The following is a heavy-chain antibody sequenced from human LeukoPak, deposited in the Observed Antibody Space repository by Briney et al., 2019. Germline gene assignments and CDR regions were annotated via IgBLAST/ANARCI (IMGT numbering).Heavy chain of an antibody. D-gene: IGHD5-18*01. CDR2: IFYSGST. J-gene: IGHJ6*03. CDR3: ARGIQLWPSQGYYMDV. Sequence: SETLSLTCTVSGDSITTTNYYWGWIRQPPGTGLEWIGNIFYSGSTYYNPSLKSRVTISVDTSKNQFSLKLSSVTAADTAVYYCARGIQLWPSQGYYMDVWGKGTTVTVSS. CDR1: GDSITTTNYY. V-gene: IGHV4-39*07.